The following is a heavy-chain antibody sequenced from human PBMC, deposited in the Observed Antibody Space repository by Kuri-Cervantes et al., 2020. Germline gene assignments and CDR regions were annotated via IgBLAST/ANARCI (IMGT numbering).Heavy chain of an antibody. D-gene: IGHD3-16*01. CDR1: GFTFSDYY. CDR3: ARVRGVGSYAYVAD. CDR2: ISNSARTI. J-gene: IGHJ4*02. V-gene: IGHV3-11*01. Sequence: GGSLRLSCAASGFTFSDYYMSWIRQAPRKGLEWISYISNSARTIYYTDSVKGRFTISRDNAKNSVYPQMNSLRAEDTAVYYCARVRGVGSYAYVADWGQGILVTVSS.